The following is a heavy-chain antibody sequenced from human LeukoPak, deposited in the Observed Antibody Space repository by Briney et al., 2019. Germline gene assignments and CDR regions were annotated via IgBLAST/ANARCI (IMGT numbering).Heavy chain of an antibody. J-gene: IGHJ4*02. CDR3: ARDLGGDSYGSKYFDY. Sequence: PGGSLRLSCAASGFTFNTYTMNWVRQAPGKGLEWVSSISSSSYIYYADSVKGRFTISRDNAKNSLYLQMNSLRAEDTAVYYCARDLGGDSYGSKYFDYWGQGTLVTVSS. CDR1: GFTFNTYT. D-gene: IGHD5-18*01. CDR2: ISSSSYI. V-gene: IGHV3-21*01.